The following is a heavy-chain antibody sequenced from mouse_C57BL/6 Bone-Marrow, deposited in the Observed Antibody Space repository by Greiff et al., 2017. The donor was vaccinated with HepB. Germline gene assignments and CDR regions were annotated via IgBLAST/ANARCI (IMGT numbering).Heavy chain of an antibody. CDR2: INPNNGGT. CDR1: GYTFTDYY. J-gene: IGHJ2*01. CDR3: ARLSSGY. V-gene: IGHV1-26*01. Sequence: VQLQQSGPELVKPGASVKISCKASGYTFTDYYMNWVKQSHGKSLEWIGDINPNNGGTSYNQKFKGKATLTVDKSSSTAYMELRSLTSEDPAVYYCARLSSGYWGQGTTLTVSS. D-gene: IGHD3-2*02.